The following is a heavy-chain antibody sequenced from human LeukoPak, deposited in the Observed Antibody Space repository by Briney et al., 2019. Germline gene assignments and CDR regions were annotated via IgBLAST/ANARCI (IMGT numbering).Heavy chain of an antibody. Sequence: PGGSLRLSCAAPGFTFSSYSMNWVRQAPGKGLEWVSSISSSSSYIYYADSVKGRFTISRDNAKNSLYLQMNSLRAEDTAVYYCARDGGSSGYYWYYYYYMDVWGKGTTVTVSS. J-gene: IGHJ6*03. CDR2: ISSSSSYI. V-gene: IGHV3-21*01. D-gene: IGHD3-22*01. CDR1: GFTFSSYS. CDR3: ARDGGSSGYYWYYYYYMDV.